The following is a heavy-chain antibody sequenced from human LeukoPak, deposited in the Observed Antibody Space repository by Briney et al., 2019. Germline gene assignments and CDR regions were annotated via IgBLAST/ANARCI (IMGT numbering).Heavy chain of an antibody. CDR1: GGSISSRDYY. Sequence: SETLSLTCTVSGGSISSRDYYWSWIRQPPGKGLEWIGYISDSGSTRYNPSLKSRVIISVDTSKNHFSLKLTSVTAADTAVYYCARVEMATIRGGDYWGQGTLVTVSS. J-gene: IGHJ4*02. CDR3: ARVEMATIRGGDY. CDR2: ISDSGST. D-gene: IGHD5-24*01. V-gene: IGHV4-30-4*01.